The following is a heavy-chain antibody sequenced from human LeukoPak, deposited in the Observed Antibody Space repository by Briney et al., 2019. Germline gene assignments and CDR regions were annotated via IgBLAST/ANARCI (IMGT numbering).Heavy chain of an antibody. CDR1: GFTFSSYS. D-gene: IGHD6-19*01. V-gene: IGHV3-21*01. CDR2: ISSSSSYI. J-gene: IGHJ4*02. CDR3: ARGGSKQWLVNLDY. Sequence: GGSLRLSCAASGFTFSSYSMNWDRQAPGKGLEWVSSISSSSSYIYYADSVKGRFTISRDNAKNSLYLQMNSLRAEDTAVYYCARGGSKQWLVNLDYWGQGTLVTVSS.